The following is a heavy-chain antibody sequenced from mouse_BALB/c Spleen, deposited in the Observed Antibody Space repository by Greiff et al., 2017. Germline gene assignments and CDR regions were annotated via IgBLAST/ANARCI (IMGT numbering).Heavy chain of an antibody. V-gene: IGHV6-6*02. J-gene: IGHJ1*01. CDR1: GFTFSNYW. CDR2: IRLKSNNYAT. CDR3: TRNGKSYRYDWYFDV. Sequence: EVKLQESGGGLVQPGGSMKLSCVASGFTFSNYWMNWVRQSPEKGLEWVAEIRLKSNNYATHYAESVKGRFTISRDDSKSSVYLQMNNLRAEDTGIYYCTRNGKSYRYDWYFDVWGAGTTVTVSS. D-gene: IGHD2-14*01.